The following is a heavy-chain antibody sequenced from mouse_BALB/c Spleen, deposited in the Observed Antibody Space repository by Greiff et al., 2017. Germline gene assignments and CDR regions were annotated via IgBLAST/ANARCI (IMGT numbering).Heavy chain of an antibody. CDR3: ASRNYYFDY. J-gene: IGHJ2*01. Sequence: EVKLMESGAELVKPGASVKLSCTASGFNIKDTYMHWVKQRPEQGLEWIGGIDPANGNTKYDPKFQGKATITADTSSNTAYLQLSSLTSEDTAVYYCASRNYYFDYWGQGTTLTVSS. V-gene: IGHV14-3*02. CDR1: GFNIKDTY. CDR2: IDPANGNT.